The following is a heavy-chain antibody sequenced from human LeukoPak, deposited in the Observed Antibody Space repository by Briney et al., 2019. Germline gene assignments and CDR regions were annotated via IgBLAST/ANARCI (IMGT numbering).Heavy chain of an antibody. V-gene: IGHV4-59*01. Sequence: SETVSLTCSVSGGSIGDYYWSWIRQPPGKGLDWVGYLSNSGSSYYNPSLRSRVTMSLDTSNNRISLRLSSVTAADTAVYYCARQTRYYDSSGYPVLGIFDPWGQGTTVTVSP. CDR2: LSNSGSS. J-gene: IGHJ3*01. CDR3: ARQTRYYDSSGYPVLGIFDP. CDR1: GGSIGDYY. D-gene: IGHD3-22*01.